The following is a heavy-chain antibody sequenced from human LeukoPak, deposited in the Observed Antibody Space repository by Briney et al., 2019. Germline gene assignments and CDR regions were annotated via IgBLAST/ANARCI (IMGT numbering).Heavy chain of an antibody. CDR2: IYYSGST. J-gene: IGHJ4*02. D-gene: IGHD6-13*01. CDR1: GGSISSYY. CDR3: AAYSTSWYYFDY. V-gene: IGHV4-59*01. Sequence: SETLSLTCTVSGGSISSYYWSWIRQPPGKGLEWIGYIYYSGSTNYNPSLKSRVTISVDTSKNQFSLKLSSVTPADTAIYYCAAYSTSWYYFDYWGQGTLVTVSS.